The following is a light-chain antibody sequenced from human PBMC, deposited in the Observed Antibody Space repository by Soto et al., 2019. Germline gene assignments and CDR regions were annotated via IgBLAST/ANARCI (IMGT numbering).Light chain of an antibody. Sequence: DIQMTQSPSSLSASVGDRVTITCRASQSISRHLNWYQHKPGKAPKLLIYAASALQSRVPSRFSGSGSGAEFSLTITSLQPEDFATYYCLQIYSTPYTFGQGTKLEIK. CDR1: QSISRH. J-gene: IGKJ2*01. CDR3: LQIYSTPYT. CDR2: AAS. V-gene: IGKV1-39*01.